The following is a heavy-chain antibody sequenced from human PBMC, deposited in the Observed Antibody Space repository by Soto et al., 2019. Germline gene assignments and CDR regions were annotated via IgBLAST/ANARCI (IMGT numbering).Heavy chain of an antibody. CDR1: GYTFTSYG. CDR3: GRANLTTDTSPSTAYMELRSLSADDTAGYYFARPATYSSSRTYDY. CDR2: IRVPNGNT. Sequence: VQLVQSGAEVKKPGASVKVSCKASGYTFTSYGISWVRQAPGQGLEWMGWIRVPNGNTNYAEKFQDKVSRPTEQRRRWKGWGIVSNGNTDYGKKFQGRANLTTDTSPSTAYMELRSLSADDTAGYYFARPATYSSSRTYDYWGQGTLVTVSS. D-gene: IGHD3-10*01. J-gene: IGHJ4*02. V-gene: IGHV1-18*01.